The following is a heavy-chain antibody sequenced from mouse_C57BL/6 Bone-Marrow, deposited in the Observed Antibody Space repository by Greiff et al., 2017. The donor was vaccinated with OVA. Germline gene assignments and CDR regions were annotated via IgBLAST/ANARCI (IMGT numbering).Heavy chain of an antibody. CDR2: ISSGGSYT. V-gene: IGHV5-6*01. Sequence: EVQLVESGGDLVKPGGSLKLSCAASGFTFSSYGMSLVRQTPDKRLEWVATISSGGSYTYYPDSVKGRFTISRDNAKNTLYLQMSRLKSEDTAMYYCARHNYYWYFDVWGTGTTVTVSS. CDR1: GFTFSSYG. J-gene: IGHJ1*03. CDR3: ARHNYYWYFDV.